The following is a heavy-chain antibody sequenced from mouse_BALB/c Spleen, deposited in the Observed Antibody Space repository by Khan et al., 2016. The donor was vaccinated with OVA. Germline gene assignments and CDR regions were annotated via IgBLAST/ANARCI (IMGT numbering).Heavy chain of an antibody. CDR2: ISYSGNT. CDR1: GYSITSYYA. J-gene: IGHJ2*01. V-gene: IGHV3-2*02. Sequence: EVKLQESGPGLVKPSQSLSLTCTVTGYSITSYYAWNWIRQFPGNILEWLGFISYSGNTNYNPSLKSRISITPDTSTKPFFLTLNSVTTEDTARYCCTRICGGDFDYWGQGTTLTVSS. CDR3: TRICGGDFDY.